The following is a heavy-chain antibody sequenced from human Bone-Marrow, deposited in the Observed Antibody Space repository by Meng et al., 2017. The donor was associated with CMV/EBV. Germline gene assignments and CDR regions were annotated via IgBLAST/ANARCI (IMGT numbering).Heavy chain of an antibody. J-gene: IGHJ6*02. CDR1: GFTFRTYA. D-gene: IGHD6-19*01. CDR3: AKDQSGWYSVYYYGMDV. V-gene: IGHV3-23*01. Sequence: GGSLRLSCAASGFTFRTYAMSWVRQAPGKGLEWVSSIIGSGGSTYFADSVKGRFTISRDNLQNTLYLQMNSLRADDTAVYYCAKDQSGWYSVYYYGMDVWGQGTTVTVSS. CDR2: IIGSGGST.